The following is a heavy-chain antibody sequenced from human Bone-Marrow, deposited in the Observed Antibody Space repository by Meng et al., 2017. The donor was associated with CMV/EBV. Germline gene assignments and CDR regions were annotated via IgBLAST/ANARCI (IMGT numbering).Heavy chain of an antibody. CDR1: GFTFSSYA. J-gene: IGHJ5*02. CDR3: AKDAHTIFGGLQFDP. CDR2: ISYDGSNK. D-gene: IGHD3-3*01. Sequence: GESLKISCAASGFTFSSYAMHWVRQAPGKGLEWVAVISYDGSNKYYADSVKGRFTISRDNSKNTLYLQMNSLRAEDTAVYYCAKDAHTIFGGLQFDPWGQGTLVTVSS. V-gene: IGHV3-30-3*01.